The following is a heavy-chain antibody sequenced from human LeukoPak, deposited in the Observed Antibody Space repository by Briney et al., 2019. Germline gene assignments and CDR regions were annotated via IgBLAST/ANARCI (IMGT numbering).Heavy chain of an antibody. CDR3: AKHIGYSGYGNWFDP. CDR1: GFTFSSYA. Sequence: PGGSLRLSCAASGFTFSSYAMSWVRQAPGKGLEWVSAISGSGGSTYYADSVKGRFTISRDNSKNTLYLQMNSLRAEDTAVYYCAKHIGYSGYGNWFDPWGQGTLVTVSS. CDR2: ISGSGGST. V-gene: IGHV3-23*01. D-gene: IGHD5-12*01. J-gene: IGHJ5*02.